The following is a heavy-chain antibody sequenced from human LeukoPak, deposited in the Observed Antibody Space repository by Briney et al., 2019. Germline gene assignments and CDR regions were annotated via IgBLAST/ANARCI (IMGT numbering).Heavy chain of an antibody. V-gene: IGHV4-34*01. CDR2: INHSGST. J-gene: IGHJ4*02. D-gene: IGHD6-19*01. CDR1: GGSFSGYY. Sequence: SEILSLTCAVYGGSFSGYYWSWIRQPPGKGLEWIGEINHSGSTNYHPSLKSRVTISVDTSKNQFSLKLSSVPAADTAVYYCARWGSSGLDYWGQGTLVTVSS. CDR3: ARWGSSGLDY.